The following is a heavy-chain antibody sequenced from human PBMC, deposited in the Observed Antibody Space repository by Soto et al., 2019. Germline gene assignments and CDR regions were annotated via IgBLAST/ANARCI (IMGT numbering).Heavy chain of an antibody. J-gene: IGHJ4*02. CDR1: GGSFSGYY. D-gene: IGHD3-3*01. V-gene: IGHV4-34*01. Sequence: PSETLSLTCAVYGGSFSGYYWSWIRQPPGKGLEWIGEINHSGSTNYNPSLKSRVTISVDTSKNQFSLKLSSVTAADTAVYYCARGSRVLRFLEWLLYPYYFDYWGQGTLVTV. CDR2: INHSGST. CDR3: ARGSRVLRFLEWLLYPYYFDY.